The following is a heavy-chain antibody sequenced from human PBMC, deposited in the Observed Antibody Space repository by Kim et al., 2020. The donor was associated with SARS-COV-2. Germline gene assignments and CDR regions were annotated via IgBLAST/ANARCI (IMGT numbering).Heavy chain of an antibody. Sequence: GGSLRLSCAASGFTFSSYAMHWVRQAPGKGLEWVAVISYDGSNKYYADSVKGRFTISRDNSKNTLYLQMNSLRAEDTAVYYCARGDCSGGSCYLNWYFDL. CDR1: GFTFSSYA. D-gene: IGHD2-15*01. J-gene: IGHJ2*01. CDR3: ARGDCSGGSCYLNWYFDL. CDR2: ISYDGSNK. V-gene: IGHV3-30*04.